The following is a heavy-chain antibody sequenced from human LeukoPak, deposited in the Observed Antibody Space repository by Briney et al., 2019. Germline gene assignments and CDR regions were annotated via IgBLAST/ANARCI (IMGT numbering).Heavy chain of an antibody. Sequence: SETLSLTCTVSGGSISSYYWSWIRQPAGKGLEWIGRIYTSGSTNYNPSLKSRVTMSVDTPKNQISLRLSSVTAADTAIYYCARGNSDRFPPYMDYWGQGILVIVSS. D-gene: IGHD2-21*01. V-gene: IGHV4-4*07. CDR1: GGSISSYY. CDR3: ARGNSDRFPPYMDY. J-gene: IGHJ4*02. CDR2: IYTSGST.